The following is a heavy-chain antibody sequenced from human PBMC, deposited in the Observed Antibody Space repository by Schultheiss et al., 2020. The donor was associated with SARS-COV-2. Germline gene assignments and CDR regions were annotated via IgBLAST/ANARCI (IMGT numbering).Heavy chain of an antibody. V-gene: IGHV3-NL1*01. Sequence: SCAASGFTFSSYGMHWVRQAPGKGLEWVSGISWNSGSIGYADSVKGRFTISRDKSKNTLYLQMNSLRAEDTAVYYCARDLDFWPGYGMDVWGQGTTVTVSS. D-gene: IGHD3-3*01. CDR1: GFTFSSYG. CDR2: ISWNSGSI. J-gene: IGHJ6*02. CDR3: ARDLDFWPGYGMDV.